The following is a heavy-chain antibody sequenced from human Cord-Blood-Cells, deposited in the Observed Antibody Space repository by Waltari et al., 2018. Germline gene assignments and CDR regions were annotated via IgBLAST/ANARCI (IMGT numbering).Heavy chain of an antibody. D-gene: IGHD5-18*01. V-gene: IGHV1-24*01. Sequence: QVQLVQSGAEGKKPGASGKVSCKVAGYNLTEIAMHRVRQAGGTGFEWMGGFDPEDGETIYAQKFQGRVAMTEDTSTDTAYIELSSLRSEDTAVYYCATDRERYSYGYPYYFDYWGQGTLVTVSS. CDR1: GYNLTEIA. CDR3: ATDRERYSYGYPYYFDY. CDR2: FDPEDGET. J-gene: IGHJ4*02.